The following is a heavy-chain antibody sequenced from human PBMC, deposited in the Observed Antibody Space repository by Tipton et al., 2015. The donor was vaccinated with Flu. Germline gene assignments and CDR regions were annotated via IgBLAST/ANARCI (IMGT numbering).Heavy chain of an antibody. V-gene: IGHV4-39*01. D-gene: IGHD3-22*01. J-gene: IGHJ4*02. Sequence: LRLSCTVSGGSISSSSYYWGWIRQPPGKGLEWIGSIYYSGSTYCNPSLKSRVAISVDTSKNQFSLKLSSVTAADTAVYYCARGRGYYYDFDYWGQGTLVTVSS. CDR3: ARGRGYYYDFDY. CDR2: IYYSGST. CDR1: GGSISSSSYY.